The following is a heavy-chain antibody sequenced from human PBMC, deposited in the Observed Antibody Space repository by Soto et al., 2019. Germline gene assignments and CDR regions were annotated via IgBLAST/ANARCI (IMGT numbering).Heavy chain of an antibody. V-gene: IGHV3-20*01. Sequence: EVQLVESGGGVVRPGGSLRLSCAASGFTFEDYGMSWVRQVPGKGLEWVSGINWNGYSTGYGDSVKGRFTISRDNAKNYLYMQMNSLIADYTAFYHCARDRRQRLVNDALDIWGQGTMVTVSS. CDR2: INWNGYST. CDR1: GFTFEDYG. CDR3: ARDRRQRLVNDALDI. D-gene: IGHD6-13*01. J-gene: IGHJ3*02.